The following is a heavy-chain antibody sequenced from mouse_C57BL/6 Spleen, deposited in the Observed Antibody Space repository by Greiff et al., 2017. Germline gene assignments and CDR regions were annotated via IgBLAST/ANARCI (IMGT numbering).Heavy chain of an antibody. CDR2: ILPGSGST. CDR3: SRFSHYYGSSPYYFDY. Sequence: VQLVESGAELMKPGASVKLSCKATGYTFTGYWIEWVKQRPGHGLEWIGEILPGSGSTNYNEKFKGKATLTADTSSNTAYMQLSSLTTEDSAIYYCSRFSHYYGSSPYYFDYWCQGTTLTVSS. J-gene: IGHJ2*01. CDR1: GYTFTGYW. V-gene: IGHV1-9*01. D-gene: IGHD1-1*01.